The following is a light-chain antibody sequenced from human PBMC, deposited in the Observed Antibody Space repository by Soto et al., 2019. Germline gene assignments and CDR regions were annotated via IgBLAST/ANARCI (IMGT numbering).Light chain of an antibody. Sequence: IEITTTLSTLSACIRNRVTITCRASQTISSWLAWYQQKPGKSPKLLXYKASTLKSGVPSRFSGSGSGTEFTLTISSLQPDDFATYYCQHYNSYSEAFGQGIKV. CDR3: QHYNSYSEA. V-gene: IGKV1-5*03. J-gene: IGKJ1*01. CDR1: QTISSW. CDR2: KAS.